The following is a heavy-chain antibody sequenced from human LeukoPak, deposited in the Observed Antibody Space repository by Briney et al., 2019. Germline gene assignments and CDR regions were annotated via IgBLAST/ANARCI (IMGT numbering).Heavy chain of an antibody. D-gene: IGHD5-24*01. Sequence: SETLSLTCTVSGGPISSYYWSWIRQPPGKGLEWIGYIYYSGSTNYNPSLESRVTISVDTSKNQFSLKLSSVTAADTAVYYCARWDGYNYPFDYWGQGTLVTVSS. J-gene: IGHJ4*02. CDR1: GGPISSYY. CDR3: ARWDGYNYPFDY. V-gene: IGHV4-59*01. CDR2: IYYSGST.